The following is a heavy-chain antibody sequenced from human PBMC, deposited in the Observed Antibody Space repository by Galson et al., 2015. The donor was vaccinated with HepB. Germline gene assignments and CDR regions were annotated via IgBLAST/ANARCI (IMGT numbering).Heavy chain of an antibody. J-gene: IGHJ4*02. CDR3: ARVAIAVL. D-gene: IGHD2-2*01. Sequence: TLSLTCSVSGGSIGSDGYYWSWIRQHPVRGLEWVGYINYSGDTRYNPSLKGRATISLATSKRQFFLNLKSVTAADTAVFYCARVAIAVLWGQGILVTVSS. V-gene: IGHV4-31*03. CDR1: GGSIGSDGYY. CDR2: INYSGDT.